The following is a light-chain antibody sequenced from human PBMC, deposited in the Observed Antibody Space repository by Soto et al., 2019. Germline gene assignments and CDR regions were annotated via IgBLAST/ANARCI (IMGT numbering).Light chain of an antibody. V-gene: IGLV2-8*01. Sequence: QSALTQPPSASGSPGQSVTISCTGTSSDVGGYNFVSWYQQYPGKVPKLMVYEVNKRPSGVPDRFSGSKSGNTASLTVSGLQAEDEADYYCTSYPGGNNVFVTGTMLTLL. CDR1: SSDVGGYNF. CDR3: TSYPGGNNV. J-gene: IGLJ1*01. CDR2: EVN.